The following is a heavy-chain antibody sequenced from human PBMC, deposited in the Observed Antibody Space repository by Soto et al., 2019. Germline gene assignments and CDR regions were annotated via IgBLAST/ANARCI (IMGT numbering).Heavy chain of an antibody. V-gene: IGHV5-51*01. CDR3: VASIFYYGMDV. J-gene: IGHJ6*02. CDR1: GYTLTNYW. Sequence: XESLKISCRGCGYTLTNYWIGWVRQMPGKGLEWMGIIDPGDSDTKYIPSFQGQVTISADKSITTTFLRWTSLKAADTAIYYCVASIFYYGMDVWGQGTTVTVSS. CDR2: IDPGDSDT.